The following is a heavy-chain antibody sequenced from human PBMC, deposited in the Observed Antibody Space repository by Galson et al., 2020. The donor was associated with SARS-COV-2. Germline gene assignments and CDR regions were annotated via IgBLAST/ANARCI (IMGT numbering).Heavy chain of an antibody. CDR1: GFTFSDNY. J-gene: IGHJ5*02. CDR2: ISSSGSTK. D-gene: IGHD3-3*01. Sequence: GESLKISCAASGFTFSDNYMSWIRQAPGKGLECVSYISSSGSTKFYADSVKGRFTISRDNAKNSLYLQMNSLRAEDTAVYYCARDLWMRDWFDPWGQGTLVTVSS. V-gene: IGHV3-11*04. CDR3: ARDLWMRDWFDP.